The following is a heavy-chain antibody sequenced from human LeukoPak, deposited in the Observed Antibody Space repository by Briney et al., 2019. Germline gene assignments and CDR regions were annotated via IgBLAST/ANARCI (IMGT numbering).Heavy chain of an antibody. V-gene: IGHV4-34*01. J-gene: IGHJ4*02. CDR1: GFTFSSYS. D-gene: IGHD6-19*01. CDR3: ARQGWAGPYYFDY. Sequence: GSLRLSCAASGFTFSSYSMNWVRQPPGKGLEWIGEINPSGSTNYNPSLKSRVTISVNMSKNQFSLKLNSVTAADTAVYYCARQGWAGPYYFDYWGQGTLVTVSS. CDR2: INPSGST.